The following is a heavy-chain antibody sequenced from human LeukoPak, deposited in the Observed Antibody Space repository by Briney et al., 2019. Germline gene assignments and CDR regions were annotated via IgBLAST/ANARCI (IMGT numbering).Heavy chain of an antibody. CDR1: DFTLFNYY. CDR2: INADGSMT. CDR3: ARTVGYSTWGGFYMDV. J-gene: IGHJ6*03. D-gene: IGHD2-15*01. Sequence: GGSLRLSCAASDFTLFNYYMHWVRQAPGKGLVWVSHINADGSMTSYADSVQGRFIISRDNAKNTLYLQMNSLRAEDTAVYYCARTVGYSTWGGFYMDVWGKGTTVTVSS. V-gene: IGHV3-74*01.